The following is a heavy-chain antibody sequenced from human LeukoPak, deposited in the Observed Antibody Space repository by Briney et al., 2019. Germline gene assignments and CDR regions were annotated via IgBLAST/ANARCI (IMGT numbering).Heavy chain of an antibody. CDR1: RYTPSEFT. CDR3: ATDLFRIDYGSGDTSLDY. Sequence: ASLWVSRKVSRYTPSEFTMHAVCETPGKRGWWGGGFYPEDGETIYAQKFQGRVTMTEDTSTDTAYMELSSLRSEDTAVYYCATDLFRIDYGSGDTSLDYWGQGTLVTVSS. J-gene: IGHJ4*02. CDR2: FYPEDGET. D-gene: IGHD3-10*01. V-gene: IGHV1-24*01.